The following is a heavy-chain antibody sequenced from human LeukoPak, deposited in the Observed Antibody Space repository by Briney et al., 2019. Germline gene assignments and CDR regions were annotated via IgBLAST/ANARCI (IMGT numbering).Heavy chain of an antibody. CDR3: ARAYYFDSRNYYNPTSSFDY. J-gene: IGHJ4*02. V-gene: IGHV3-30*03. Sequence: GGSLRLSCAASGFTLSTYGMHWVRQAPGKGLEWVAVISSDGSNKFYADSVKGRFTISRDNAKNSLYLQMNSLRAEDTAVYYCARAYYFDSRNYYNPTSSFDYWGQGTLVTVSS. D-gene: IGHD3-10*01. CDR1: GFTLSTYG. CDR2: ISSDGSNK.